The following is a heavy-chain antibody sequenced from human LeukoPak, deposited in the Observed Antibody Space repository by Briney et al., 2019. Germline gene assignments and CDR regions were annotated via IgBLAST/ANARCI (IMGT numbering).Heavy chain of an antibody. CDR1: GFTFSSYG. D-gene: IGHD2-2*01. Sequence: GGSLRLSCAASGFTFSSYGMHWVRQAPGKGLEWVAVISYDGSNKYYADSVKGRFTISRDNSKNTLYLQMNGLRAEDTAVYYCARAPKSCSSSRCYAGAVDYWGQGTLVTVSS. CDR2: ISYDGSNK. V-gene: IGHV3-30*03. J-gene: IGHJ4*02. CDR3: ARAPKSCSSSRCYAGAVDY.